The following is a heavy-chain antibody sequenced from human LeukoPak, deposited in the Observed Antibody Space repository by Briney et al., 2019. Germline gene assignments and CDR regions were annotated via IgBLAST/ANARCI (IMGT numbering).Heavy chain of an antibody. CDR1: GYTFNGYY. D-gene: IGHD6-19*01. CDR2: INPSGGST. CDR3: ARVAVAGTHLHAFDY. J-gene: IGHJ4*02. V-gene: IGHV1-46*02. Sequence: ASVKVSCKASGYTFNGYYKHWVRQAPGQGLEWMAIINPSGGSTSYTQKFQGRVTMTRDMSTSTVYMELSSLTSEDTAVFYCARVAVAGTHLHAFDYWGQGTLVTVSS.